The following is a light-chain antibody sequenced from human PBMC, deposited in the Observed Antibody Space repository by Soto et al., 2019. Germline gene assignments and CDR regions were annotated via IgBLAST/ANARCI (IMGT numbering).Light chain of an antibody. Sequence: QSVLTQPASVSGSPGQSITISCTGTSSDVGGYEFVSWYQQHPDNAPKLIIYDVSDRPSGESSRFSGSKSANTASLTISGLQAEYEADYYCSSYTSSGTYVFGTGTKVTV. J-gene: IGLJ1*01. CDR3: SSYTSSGTYV. CDR2: DVS. CDR1: SSDVGGYEF. V-gene: IGLV2-14*01.